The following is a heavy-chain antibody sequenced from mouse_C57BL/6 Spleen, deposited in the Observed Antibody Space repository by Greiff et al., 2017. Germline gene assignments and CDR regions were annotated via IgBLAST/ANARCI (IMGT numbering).Heavy chain of an antibody. V-gene: IGHV1-52*01. Sequence: VQLQQPGAELVRPGSSVKLSCKASGYTFTSYWMHWVKQRPIQGLEWIGNIDPSDSETHYNQKFKDKATLTVDKSSSPAYMQLSSLTSEDSAVYYCARQLRLGYYAMYYWGQGTSVTVSS. CDR1: GYTFTSYW. CDR2: IDPSDSET. J-gene: IGHJ4*01. D-gene: IGHD3-2*02. CDR3: ARQLRLGYYAMYY.